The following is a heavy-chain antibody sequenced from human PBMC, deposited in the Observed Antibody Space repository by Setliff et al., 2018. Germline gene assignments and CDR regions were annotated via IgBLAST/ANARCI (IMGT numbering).Heavy chain of an antibody. CDR1: GYSFSSYW. CDR3: ARLATDYGDYDNLNWFDP. CDR2: IYPGDSDT. V-gene: IGHV5-51*03. Sequence: PGKSLTISCTGSGYSFSSYWIGWVRPMPGKGLEWMGIIYPGDSDTRYRPSFQGQVTISADKSISTAYLQWSCLKASDTAMYYCARLATDYGDYDNLNWFDPWGQGTLVTVSS. J-gene: IGHJ5*02. D-gene: IGHD4-17*01.